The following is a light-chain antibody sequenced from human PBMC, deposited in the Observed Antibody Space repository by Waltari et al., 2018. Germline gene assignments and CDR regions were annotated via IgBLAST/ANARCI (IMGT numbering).Light chain of an antibody. CDR2: DVN. Sequence: QSVLSQPASLSGSPGQSITISCGGTSRDVGGYDYVSWYLQHPGQVPRLILYDVNNRPSGISSRFSGSKFGNLASLTISDLQPDDEADYYCASYVVGGARVFGGGTKLTVL. CDR1: SRDVGGYDY. J-gene: IGLJ3*02. CDR3: ASYVVGGARV. V-gene: IGLV2-14*03.